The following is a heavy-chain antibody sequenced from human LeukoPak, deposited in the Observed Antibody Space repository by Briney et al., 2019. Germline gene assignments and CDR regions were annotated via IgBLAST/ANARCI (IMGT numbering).Heavy chain of an antibody. D-gene: IGHD3-10*01. V-gene: IGHV4-59*01. CDR3: ARGYGSGRYPGDFDS. J-gene: IGHJ4*02. CDR2: IYYSGST. CDR1: GGSISSYY. Sequence: PSETLSLTCTVSGGSISSYYWSWIRQPPGKGLEWIGYIYYSGSTNYNPSLKSRVTISVDTSKNQFSLKLSSVTAADTAVYYCARGYGSGRYPGDFDSWGQGTLGTVSS.